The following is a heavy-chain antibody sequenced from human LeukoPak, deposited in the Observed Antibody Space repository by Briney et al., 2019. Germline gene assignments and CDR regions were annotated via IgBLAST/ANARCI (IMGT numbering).Heavy chain of an antibody. V-gene: IGHV3-73*01. J-gene: IGHJ4*02. Sequence: PGGSLRLSCAASGFTFSDSALHWVRQTSGKGLEWLGRIRSKAYSYATAYAASMQGGIAISRDDPQNTAYLQLYSLKTEDTGVYYCTRHSSVPAGLLFDHWGQGALVTVSS. CDR2: IRSKAYSYAT. CDR1: GFTFSDSA. D-gene: IGHD2-2*01. CDR3: TRHSSVPAGLLFDH.